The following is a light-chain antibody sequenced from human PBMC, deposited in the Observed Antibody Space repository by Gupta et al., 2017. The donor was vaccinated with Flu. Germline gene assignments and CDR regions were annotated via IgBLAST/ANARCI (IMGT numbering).Light chain of an antibody. CDR3: ETWGSNTRA. Sequence: QPVLTQSSSASASLGSSVKLTCTLSSGHSGFTIAWHQQQPGKAPRYLMKLEGSGTSNKGSGVPDRFSGYSSGADRYLTISNLRSEDEADYYCETWGSNTRAFGGGTRLTVL. CDR1: SGHSGFT. V-gene: IGLV4-60*03. CDR2: LEGSGTS. J-gene: IGLJ3*02.